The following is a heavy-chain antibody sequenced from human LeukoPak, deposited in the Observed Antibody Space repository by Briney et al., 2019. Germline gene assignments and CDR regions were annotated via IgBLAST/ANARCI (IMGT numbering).Heavy chain of an antibody. CDR2: ISSSSSYI. Sequence: GGSLRLSCAASGFTFSSYSMNWVRQAPGKGLEWVSSISSSSSYIYYADSVKGRFTISRDNAKNSLYLQMNSLRAEDTAMYYCARDSEQLVFDDNTIDYWGQGTLVTVSS. D-gene: IGHD6-6*01. J-gene: IGHJ4*02. CDR3: ARDSEQLVFDDNTIDY. CDR1: GFTFSSYS. V-gene: IGHV3-21*01.